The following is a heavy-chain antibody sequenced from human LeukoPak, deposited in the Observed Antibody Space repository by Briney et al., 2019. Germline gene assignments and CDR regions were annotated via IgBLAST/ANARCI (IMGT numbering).Heavy chain of an antibody. D-gene: IGHD3-22*01. CDR2: ISGDGVST. CDR1: GFTFSTYA. J-gene: IGHJ3*02. CDR3: AKLFYYYDSSGYPVDAFDI. V-gene: IGHV3-64D*09. Sequence: GGSLRLSCSASGFTFSTYAMQWVRQAPGKGLEYVSAISGDGVSTLYVDSVKGRFTISRDNSKNTLYLQMSSLRPEDTAVYYCAKLFYYYDSSGYPVDAFDIWGQGTMVTVSS.